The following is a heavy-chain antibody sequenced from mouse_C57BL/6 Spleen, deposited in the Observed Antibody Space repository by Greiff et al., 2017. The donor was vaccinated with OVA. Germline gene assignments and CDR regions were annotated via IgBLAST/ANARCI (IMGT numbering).Heavy chain of an antibody. CDR1: GYTFTSYW. D-gene: IGHD2-3*01. CDR2: IYPSDSET. J-gene: IGHJ3*01. CDR3: ARGNDDGYYTY. V-gene: IGHV1-61*01. Sequence: VQLQQSGAELVRPGSSVKLSCKASGYTFTSYWMDWVKQRPGQGLEWIGNIYPSDSETHYNQKFKDKATLTVDKSSSTAYMQLSSLTSEDSAVYYCARGNDDGYYTYWGQGTLVTVSA.